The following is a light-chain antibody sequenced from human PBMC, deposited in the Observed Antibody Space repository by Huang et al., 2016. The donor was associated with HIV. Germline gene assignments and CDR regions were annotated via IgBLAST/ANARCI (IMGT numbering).Light chain of an antibody. J-gene: IGKJ2*01. Sequence: DIVLTQSPASLSLSPGERATLSCRASQTISTYLAWYQQKPGRSPRLLIYDASNRATGIPARFRGSGSGTDFTLTINNLEPEDSAVYYCQQRNNWPPTYTFGQGTKLEIK. V-gene: IGKV3-11*01. CDR1: QTISTY. CDR3: QQRNNWPPTYT. CDR2: DAS.